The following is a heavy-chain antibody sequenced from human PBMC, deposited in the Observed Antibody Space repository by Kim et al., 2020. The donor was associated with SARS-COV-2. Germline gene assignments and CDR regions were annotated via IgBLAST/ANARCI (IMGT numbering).Heavy chain of an antibody. CDR1: GFTFSSYS. V-gene: IGHV3-21*01. Sequence: GGSLILSCAASGFTFSSYSMNWVRQSPGKGLEWVSSISSSSSYIYYADSVKGRFTISRDNAKNSLYLQMKSLRAEDTAVYYCAREYDYYGSGSLYYYYYYGMDVWGQGTTVTVSS. J-gene: IGHJ6*02. CDR2: ISSSSSYI. D-gene: IGHD3-10*01. CDR3: AREYDYYGSGSLYYYYYYGMDV.